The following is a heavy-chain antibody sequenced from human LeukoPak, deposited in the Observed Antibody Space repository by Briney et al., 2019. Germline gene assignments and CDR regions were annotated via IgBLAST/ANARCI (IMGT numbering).Heavy chain of an antibody. CDR1: GFSRITSCLG. V-gene: IGHV2-5*01. Sequence: SGPTLFNPSHTLTLTCTFSGFSRITSCLGVGGMRQPPGKALEWLALIYCHDDKVSIPPRTNRLTITKDTYKNQVVITMTNMDPVDTATYYCAPTPPGIIDFDYWGQGTLVTVSS. CDR3: APTPPGIIDFDY. D-gene: IGHD3-16*02. J-gene: IGHJ4*02. CDR2: IYCHDDK.